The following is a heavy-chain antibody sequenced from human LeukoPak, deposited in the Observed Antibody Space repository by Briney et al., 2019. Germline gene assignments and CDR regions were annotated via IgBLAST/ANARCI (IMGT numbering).Heavy chain of an antibody. V-gene: IGHV4-30-2*01. Sequence: PSQTLSLTCAVSGGSISSGGYSWSWIRQPPGKGLEWIGYIYHSGSTYHNPSLKSRVTISVDRSKNQFSLKLSSVTAADTAVYYCARDRGAGAFDIWGQGTMVTVSS. CDR3: ARDRGAGAFDI. CDR2: IYHSGST. CDR1: GGSISSGGYS. J-gene: IGHJ3*02. D-gene: IGHD3-10*01.